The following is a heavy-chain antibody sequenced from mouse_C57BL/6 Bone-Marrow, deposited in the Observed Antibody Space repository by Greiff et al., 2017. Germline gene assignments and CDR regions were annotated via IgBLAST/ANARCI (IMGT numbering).Heavy chain of an antibody. J-gene: IGHJ2*01. Sequence: QVQLQQSGPELVKPGASVKISCKASGYAFSSSWMNWVKQRPGKGLEWIGRIYPGDGDTNYNGKFKGQATLTADKSSSTAYMQLSSLTSEDSAVYFCARITTVVDYWGQGTTLTVSS. D-gene: IGHD1-1*01. CDR1: GYAFSSSW. CDR3: ARITTVVDY. V-gene: IGHV1-82*01. CDR2: IYPGDGDT.